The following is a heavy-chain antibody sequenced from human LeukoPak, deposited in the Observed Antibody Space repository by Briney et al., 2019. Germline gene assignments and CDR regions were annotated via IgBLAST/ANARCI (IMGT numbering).Heavy chain of an antibody. CDR3: ARLRYGGLWY. CDR1: GGSFSGYY. J-gene: IGHJ4*02. CDR2: INHSGST. Sequence: SETLSLTCAVYGGSFSGYYWSWVRQPPGKGLEWIGEINHSGSTNYNPSLKSRVTISVDTSKNQFSLKLSSVTAADTAAYYCARLRYGGLWYWGQGTLVTVSS. V-gene: IGHV4-34*01. D-gene: IGHD4-23*01.